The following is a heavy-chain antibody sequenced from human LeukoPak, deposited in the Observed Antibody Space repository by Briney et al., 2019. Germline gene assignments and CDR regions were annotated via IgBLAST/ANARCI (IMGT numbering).Heavy chain of an antibody. CDR1: GTSLSRYH. J-gene: IGHJ4*01. Sequence: SETLSLTCTVSGTSLSRYHWSWVRQAAGKGLEWIGRIYTSVITNYNPSLNTRVTISVDKPKNLFSLRLSSMTAADTAVYYCARDRQGDYYGAGAYSYYFDYWGHGTLVTVSS. V-gene: IGHV4-4*07. D-gene: IGHD3-10*01. CDR3: ARDRQGDYYGAGAYSYYFDY. CDR2: IYTSVIT.